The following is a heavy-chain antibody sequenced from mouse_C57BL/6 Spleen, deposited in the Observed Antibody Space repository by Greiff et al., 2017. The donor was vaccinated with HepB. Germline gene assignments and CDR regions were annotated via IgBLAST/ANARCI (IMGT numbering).Heavy chain of an antibody. CDR1: GYTFTSYW. J-gene: IGHJ4*01. D-gene: IGHD1-2*01. CDR2: IDPSDSYT. Sequence: VQLQQPGAELVKPGASVKLSCKASGYTFTSYWMQWVKQRPGQGLEWIGEIDPSDSYTNYNQKFKGKATLTVDTSSSTAYMQLSSLTSEDSAVYYCARRLRHYYAMDYWGQGTSVTVSS. CDR3: ARRLRHYYAMDY. V-gene: IGHV1-50*01.